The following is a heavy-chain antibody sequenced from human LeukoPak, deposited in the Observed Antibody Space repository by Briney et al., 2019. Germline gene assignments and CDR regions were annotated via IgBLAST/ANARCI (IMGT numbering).Heavy chain of an antibody. D-gene: IGHD5-18*01. Sequence: PSQTLSLTCTVSGGSISSGSYHWSWIRQPAGKGLEWIGRIYTSGSTNYNPSLKSRVTMSVDTSKNQFSLKLSSVTAADTAVYYCARDGLYSYGYSYFDYWGQGTLVTVSS. J-gene: IGHJ4*02. CDR1: GGSISSGSYH. CDR2: IYTSGST. V-gene: IGHV4-61*02. CDR3: ARDGLYSYGYSYFDY.